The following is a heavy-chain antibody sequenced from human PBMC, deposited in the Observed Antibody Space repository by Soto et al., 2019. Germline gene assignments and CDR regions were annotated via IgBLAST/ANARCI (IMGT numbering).Heavy chain of an antibody. CDR3: ARVGPAHYYDSSGYYSPLDY. J-gene: IGHJ4*01. D-gene: IGHD3-22*01. CDR2: IIPMFGTA. Sequence: SVKVSCKASGDTFSIYAINWVRQAPGQGLEWMGGIIPMFGTANYAQKFKGRVTITAGESTSTVYMELSSLRSEDTAVYYCARVGPAHYYDSSGYYSPLDYWG. CDR1: GDTFSIYA. V-gene: IGHV1-69*13.